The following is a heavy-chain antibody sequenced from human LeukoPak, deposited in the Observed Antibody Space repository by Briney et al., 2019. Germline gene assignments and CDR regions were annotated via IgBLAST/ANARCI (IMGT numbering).Heavy chain of an antibody. Sequence: PETLSLTCAVYGGSFRGYYWSWIRQPPGKGVEWMGEINHSGSTNYTPSLKSRVTISVDTSKNRFSLKLSSVTAADTAVYYCATGWGTYYYYYMDVWGKGTTVTVSS. D-gene: IGHD7-27*01. CDR1: GGSFRGYY. J-gene: IGHJ6*03. CDR2: INHSGST. V-gene: IGHV4-34*01. CDR3: ATGWGTYYYYYMDV.